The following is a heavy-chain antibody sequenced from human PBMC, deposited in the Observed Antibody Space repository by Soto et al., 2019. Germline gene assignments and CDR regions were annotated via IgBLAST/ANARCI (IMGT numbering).Heavy chain of an antibody. J-gene: IGHJ6*02. CDR3: ARHTWFGELPPKPYYYYGMDV. V-gene: IGHV5-10-1*01. CDR2: IDPSDSYT. Sequence: PGESLKISCKGSGYSFTSYWISWVRQMPGKGLERMGRIDPSDSYTNYSPSFQGHVTISADKSISTAYLQWSSLKASDTAMYYCARHTWFGELPPKPYYYYGMDVWGQGTTVTVSS. CDR1: GYSFTSYW. D-gene: IGHD3-10*01.